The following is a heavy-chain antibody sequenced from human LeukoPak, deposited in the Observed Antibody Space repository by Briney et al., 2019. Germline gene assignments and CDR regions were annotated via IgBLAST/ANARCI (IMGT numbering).Heavy chain of an antibody. J-gene: IGHJ5*02. CDR2: ISGSGGTI. CDR1: GFTFSNHE. D-gene: IGHD2-2*01. V-gene: IGHV3-48*03. CDR3: ARTVCSTISCYVFDH. Sequence: GGSLRLSCATSGFTFSNHEMNWVRQAPGKGPEWVSYISGSGGTIHYAESVEGRFTISRDNAKNSLHLQMQSLRVEDTGVYYCARTVCSTISCYVFDHWGQGTSVTVSS.